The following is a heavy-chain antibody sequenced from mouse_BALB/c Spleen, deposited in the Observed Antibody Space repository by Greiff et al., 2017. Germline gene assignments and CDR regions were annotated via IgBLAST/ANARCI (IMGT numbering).Heavy chain of an antibody. CDR2: IYPGGGYT. Sequence: VQRVESGAELVRPGTSVKISCKASGYTFTNYWLGWVKQRPGHGLEWIGDIYPGGGYTNYNEKFKGKATLTADTSSSTAYMQLSSLTSEDSAVYFCARVITRAMDYWGQGTSVTVSS. CDR3: ARVITRAMDY. J-gene: IGHJ4*01. D-gene: IGHD2-4*01. V-gene: IGHV1-63*02. CDR1: GYTFTNYW.